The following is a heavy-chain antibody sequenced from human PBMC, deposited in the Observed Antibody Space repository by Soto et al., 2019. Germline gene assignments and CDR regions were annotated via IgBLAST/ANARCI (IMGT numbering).Heavy chain of an antibody. CDR2: VYNSGST. CDR3: AGGSSLCWECFHH. J-gene: IGHJ1*01. Sequence: QVQLQESGPGLVKPSETLSLTCNVSGGSISSYYWSWIRQPPGKGLEYIGHVYNSGSTIHSPSLKSRATISVDPSKNQFSLKLTSVTAADTAVYYCAGGSSLCWECFHHWGQGILITVSS. D-gene: IGHD2-2*01. CDR1: GGSISSYY. V-gene: IGHV4-59*01.